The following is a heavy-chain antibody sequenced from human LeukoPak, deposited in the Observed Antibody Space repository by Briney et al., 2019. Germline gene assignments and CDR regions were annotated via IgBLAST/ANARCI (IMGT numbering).Heavy chain of an antibody. CDR2: ISAYNGNT. J-gene: IGHJ5*02. CDR1: GYTFTSYG. D-gene: IGHD6-13*01. V-gene: IGHV1-18*01. CDR3: ARDSRIAAANNWFDP. Sequence: ASVKVSCKASGYTFTSYGISWVRQAPGQGLEWMGWISAYNGNTNYAQKLQGRVTMTTDTSTSTSYMELRSLRSDDTAVYYCARDSRIAAANNWFDPWGQGTLVTVSS.